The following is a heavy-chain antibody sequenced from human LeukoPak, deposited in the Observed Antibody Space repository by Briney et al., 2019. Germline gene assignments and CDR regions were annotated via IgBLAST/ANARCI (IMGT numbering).Heavy chain of an antibody. Sequence: GGSLRLSCAASGFTFSSYEMNWVRQAPGKGLEWVSYISSSGSTIYYADSVKGRFTISRDNAKNSLYLQMNSLRAEDTALYYCARGDGEIYYGSGSSSGGAFDIWGQGTMVTVSS. CDR3: ARGDGEIYYGSGSSSGGAFDI. CDR2: ISSSGSTI. D-gene: IGHD3-10*01. J-gene: IGHJ3*02. V-gene: IGHV3-48*03. CDR1: GFTFSSYE.